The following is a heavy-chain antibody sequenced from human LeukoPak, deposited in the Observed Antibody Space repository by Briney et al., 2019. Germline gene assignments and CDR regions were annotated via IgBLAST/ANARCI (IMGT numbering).Heavy chain of an antibody. J-gene: IGHJ6*04. D-gene: IGHD3-10*02. Sequence: GGSLRLSCAASGFTVSSNYMSWVRQAPGKGLEWVSIIYSGGNTYYADSVKGRFTISRDNSKNTLYLQMNSLRAEDTAVYYCAELGITMIGGVWGKGTTVTISS. CDR2: IYSGGNT. CDR3: AELGITMIGGV. V-gene: IGHV3-53*01. CDR1: GFTVSSNY.